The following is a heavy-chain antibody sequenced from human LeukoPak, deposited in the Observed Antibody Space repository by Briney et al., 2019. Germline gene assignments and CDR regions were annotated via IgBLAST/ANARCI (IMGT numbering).Heavy chain of an antibody. J-gene: IGHJ4*02. Sequence: SETLSLTCTVSGGSISSYYWSWIRQPPGKGLEWIGYIYYSGSTNYNPSLKSRVTISVDTSKNQFSLKLSSVTAADTAVYYCARLSESYAPFDYWGQGTLVTVSS. V-gene: IGHV4-59*08. CDR3: ARLSESYAPFDY. D-gene: IGHD1-26*01. CDR2: IYYSGST. CDR1: GGSISSYY.